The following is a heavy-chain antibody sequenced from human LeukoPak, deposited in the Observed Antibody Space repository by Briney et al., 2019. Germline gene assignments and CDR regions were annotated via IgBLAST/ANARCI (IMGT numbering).Heavy chain of an antibody. CDR2: ISGSGGST. Sequence: QTGGSLRLSCAASGFTFSSYAMSWVRQAPGKGLEWVSAISGSGGSTYYADSVEGRFTISRDNSKNTLYLQMNSLRAEDTAVYYCAKEPSFILRFDPWGQGTLVTVSS. V-gene: IGHV3-23*01. D-gene: IGHD2-15*01. J-gene: IGHJ5*02. CDR1: GFTFSSYA. CDR3: AKEPSFILRFDP.